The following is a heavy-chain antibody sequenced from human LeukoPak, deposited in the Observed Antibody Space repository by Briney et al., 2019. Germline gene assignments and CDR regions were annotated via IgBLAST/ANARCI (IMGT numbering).Heavy chain of an antibody. V-gene: IGHV4-59*08. Sequence: SETLSLTCTVSGGSINSYYWSWIRQPPGKGLEWIGYIYYSGSTNYNPSLKSRVTIPVDTSNNKFSLKLTSLTAADTAVYYCVRHLSAGRSAFDIWGQGTMVTVSS. CDR1: GGSINSYY. D-gene: IGHD2-15*01. CDR2: IYYSGST. J-gene: IGHJ3*02. CDR3: VRHLSAGRSAFDI.